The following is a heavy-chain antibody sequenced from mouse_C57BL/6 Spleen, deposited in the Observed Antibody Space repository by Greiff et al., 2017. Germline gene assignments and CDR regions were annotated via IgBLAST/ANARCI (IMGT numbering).Heavy chain of an antibody. Sequence: QVQLQQPGAELVKPGASVKLSCKASGYTFTSYWMHWVKQRPGQGLEWIGMIHPNSGSTNYNEKFKSKATLTVDKSSSTAYMQLSSLTSEDSAVYYCARYLNDYGSSYVYFDVWGTGTTVTVSS. D-gene: IGHD1-1*01. CDR3: ARYLNDYGSSYVYFDV. V-gene: IGHV1-64*01. CDR2: IHPNSGST. CDR1: GYTFTSYW. J-gene: IGHJ1*03.